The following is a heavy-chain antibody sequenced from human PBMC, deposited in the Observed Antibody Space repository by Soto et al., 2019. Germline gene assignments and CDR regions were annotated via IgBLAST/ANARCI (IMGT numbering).Heavy chain of an antibody. CDR1: GYTFTRYT. V-gene: IGHV1-3*01. CDR2: INPDNGNT. D-gene: IGHD2-15*01. CDR3: ARGIATGQLDP. Sequence: ASVKVSCKASGYTFTRYTMNWLRQAPGQRLEWMGRINPDNGNTKSSQKFQDRVIITRDTSASTAYMDLSSLRSEDTAVYYCARGIATGQLDPWGQGTLVTVSS. J-gene: IGHJ5*02.